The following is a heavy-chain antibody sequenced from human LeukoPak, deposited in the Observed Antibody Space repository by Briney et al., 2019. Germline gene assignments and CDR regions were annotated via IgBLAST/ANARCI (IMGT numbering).Heavy chain of an antibody. D-gene: IGHD6-19*01. CDR2: INQSGVT. CDR3: ARERAVADYYYYMDV. V-gene: IGHV4-34*01. J-gene: IGHJ6*03. CDR1: GGSFSGYY. Sequence: KPSETLSLTCAVYGGSFSGYYWSWIRQSPGKGLEWLGEINQSGVTNYNPSLRGRATIAVDPSKNHFSLRLGSLAAADTAIYYCARERAVADYYYYMDVWGKGTTVIVSS.